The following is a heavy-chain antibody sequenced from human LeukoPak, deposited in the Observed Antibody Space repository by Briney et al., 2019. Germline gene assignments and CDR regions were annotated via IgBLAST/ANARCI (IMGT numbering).Heavy chain of an antibody. Sequence: GGSLRLSCAASGFTFSTYWMTWVRQALGKGLEWVAHIKEDGSMTRSIDSVKGRFTISRDNAKSSLYLQMNSLRDEDTAVYYCVRDIGWFRFDHWGQGTLVTVSS. CDR1: GFTFSTYW. D-gene: IGHD6-19*01. V-gene: IGHV3-7*03. CDR3: VRDIGWFRFDH. CDR2: IKEDGSMT. J-gene: IGHJ4*02.